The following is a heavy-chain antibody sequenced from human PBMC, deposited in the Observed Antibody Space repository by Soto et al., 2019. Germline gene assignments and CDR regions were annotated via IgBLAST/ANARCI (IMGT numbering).Heavy chain of an antibody. CDR3: ASGALGFDP. Sequence: EVQVVESGGGLVQPGGSLRLSCAASGFTFSRYDMHWVRQATGRGLEWVSGIGTSGDTYYAGSVKDRFTISRENAKNSVYLQMSSLRAGDTAVYYCASGALGFDPGGQGTLIAVSS. V-gene: IGHV3-13*04. J-gene: IGHJ5*02. D-gene: IGHD3-10*01. CDR2: IGTSGDT. CDR1: GFTFSRYD.